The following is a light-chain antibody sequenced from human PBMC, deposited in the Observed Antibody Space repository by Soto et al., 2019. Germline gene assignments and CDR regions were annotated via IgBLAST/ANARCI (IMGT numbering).Light chain of an antibody. J-gene: IGKJ4*01. V-gene: IGKV1-12*01. CDR2: AAS. CDR1: QGINIW. CDR3: QHTNTFPLT. Sequence: DIQMTQSPSSVAASAGDRVTLTCRASQGINIWLAWYQQKPGKAPKLLIYAASSLQRGFPSRFSGSGSGTDFTLTINSLQPEDVATYYCQHTNTFPLTFGGGTKVEIK.